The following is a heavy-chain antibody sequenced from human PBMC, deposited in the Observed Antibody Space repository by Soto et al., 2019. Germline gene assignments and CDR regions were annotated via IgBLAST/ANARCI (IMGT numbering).Heavy chain of an antibody. J-gene: IGHJ4*02. CDR1: GGYISSGGYS. CDR3: ARGMTTVTTFDY. CDR2: IYHSGST. D-gene: IGHD4-4*01. Sequence: SETLSLTCAVSGGYISSGGYSWSWIRQPPGKGLEWIGYIYHSGSTYYNPSLKSRVTISVDRSKNQFSLKLSSVTAADTAVYYCARGMTTVTTFDYWGQGTLVTVSS. V-gene: IGHV4-30-2*01.